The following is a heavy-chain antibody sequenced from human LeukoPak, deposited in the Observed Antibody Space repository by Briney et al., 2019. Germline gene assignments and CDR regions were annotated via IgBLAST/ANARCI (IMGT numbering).Heavy chain of an antibody. CDR3: ARGDYGFDY. Sequence: GGSLRLSCSASGFTFSSYAMYWVRQAPGKGLEYVSGISSNGGTTYYADSVKGRFTISRDNAKNTLYLQMNSLSAEDAAVYYCARGDYGFDYWGQGTLVTVSS. D-gene: IGHD4-17*01. V-gene: IGHV3-64*04. CDR2: ISSNGGTT. CDR1: GFTFSSYA. J-gene: IGHJ4*02.